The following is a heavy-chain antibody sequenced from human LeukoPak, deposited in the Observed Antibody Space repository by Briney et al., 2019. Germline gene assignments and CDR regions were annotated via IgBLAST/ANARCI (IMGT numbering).Heavy chain of an antibody. CDR1: GYSFPAYW. Sequence: GESLKISCKGSGYSFPAYWIGWVRQMPGKSLEWMGIIFPGDSDTRYSPSFQGKVTISADKSLSTAYLQWSSLKASDTAMYYCARSHGDNSKCDYWGQGTLVTVSS. CDR3: ARSHGDNSKCDY. CDR2: IFPGDSDT. D-gene: IGHD4-23*01. V-gene: IGHV5-51*01. J-gene: IGHJ4*02.